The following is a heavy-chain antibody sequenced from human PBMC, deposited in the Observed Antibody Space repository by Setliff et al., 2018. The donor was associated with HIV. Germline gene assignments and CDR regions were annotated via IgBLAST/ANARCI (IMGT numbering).Heavy chain of an antibody. J-gene: IGHJ4*02. V-gene: IGHV1-2*06. CDR1: GYTFTGHH. D-gene: IGHD3-9*01. CDR2: INPNMGDT. Sequence: GASVKVSCKASGYTFTGHHIQWMRQAPGQGLEWMGRINPNMGDTQYAQKFQGRIIMTRDTSINTVYMELSSLTSDDTALYYCARQDIPTGYYLFDYWGQGTQVTVSS. CDR3: ARQDIPTGYYLFDY.